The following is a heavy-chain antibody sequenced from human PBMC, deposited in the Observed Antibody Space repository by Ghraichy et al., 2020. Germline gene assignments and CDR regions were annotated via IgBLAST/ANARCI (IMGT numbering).Heavy chain of an antibody. CDR2: IWYDGSNK. D-gene: IGHD6-13*01. Sequence: GGSLRLSCAASGFTFSSYGMHWVRQAPGKGLEWVAVIWYDGSNKYYADSVKGRFTISRDNSKNTLYLQMNSLRAEDTAVYYCARDLGSPDIAAAGTGLDYWGQGTLVTVSS. J-gene: IGHJ4*02. V-gene: IGHV3-33*01. CDR3: ARDLGSPDIAAAGTGLDY. CDR1: GFTFSSYG.